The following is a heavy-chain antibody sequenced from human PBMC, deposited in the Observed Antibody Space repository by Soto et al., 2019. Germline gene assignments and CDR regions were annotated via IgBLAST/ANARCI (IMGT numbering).Heavy chain of an antibody. CDR3: VRGTPSPGLDI. V-gene: IGHV3-7*03. CDR1: GFRFRDYP. CDR2: IKRGGTST. J-gene: IGHJ6*04. Sequence: LRLSCVGSGFRFRDYPLNWVRQAPGQALEWMAEIKRGGTSTNYVDSVRGRFSTSRDSTRNSLYLNMDSLRCEDTATYYCVRGTPSPGLDIWGSGTTVTVSS.